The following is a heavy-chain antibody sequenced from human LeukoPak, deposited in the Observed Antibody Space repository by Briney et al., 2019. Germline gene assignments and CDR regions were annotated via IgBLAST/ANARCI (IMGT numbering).Heavy chain of an antibody. D-gene: IGHD4-11*01. Sequence: SETLSLTCAVYGGSFSGYYWGWIRQPPGKGLEWIGEINHSGSTNYNPSLKSRVTISVDTSKNQFSLKLSSVTAADTAVYYCAREWFTTVTSSYNDYWGQGTLVTVSS. V-gene: IGHV4-34*01. J-gene: IGHJ4*02. CDR2: INHSGST. CDR3: AREWFTTVTSSYNDY. CDR1: GGSFSGYY.